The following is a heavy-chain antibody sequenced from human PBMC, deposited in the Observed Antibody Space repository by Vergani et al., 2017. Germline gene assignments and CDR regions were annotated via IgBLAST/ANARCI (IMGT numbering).Heavy chain of an antibody. D-gene: IGHD4-17*01. V-gene: IGHV3-30-3*01. CDR2: ISYDGSNK. CDR3: AKVAGYGDYVGYFDY. J-gene: IGHJ4*02. CDR1: GFTFSSYA. Sequence: QVQLVESGGGVVQPGRSLRLSCAASGFTFSSYAMHWVRQAPGKGLEWVAVISYDGSNKYYADSVKGRFTISRDNSKNTLYLQMNSLRAEDTAVYYCAKVAGYGDYVGYFDYWGQGTLVTVSS.